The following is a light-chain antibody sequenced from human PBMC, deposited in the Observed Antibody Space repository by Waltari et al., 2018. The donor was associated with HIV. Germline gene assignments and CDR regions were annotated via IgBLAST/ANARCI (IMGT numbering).Light chain of an antibody. CDR1: DIGSYS. Sequence: SLVLTQAPSVSVAPGTTAQITCGGNDIGSYSVHWYQHMPGQAPLLVVYYNRDRPSGVPDRFSGSNSGNTATLAITRVEVGDEGDYYCQVWDTSSSVIFGGGTKLTVI. CDR2: YNR. J-gene: IGLJ2*01. V-gene: IGLV3-21*01. CDR3: QVWDTSSSVI.